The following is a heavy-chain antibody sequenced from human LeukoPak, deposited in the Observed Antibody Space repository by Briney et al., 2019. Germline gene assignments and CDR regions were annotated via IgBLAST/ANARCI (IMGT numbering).Heavy chain of an antibody. CDR2: IIPIFGTA. CDR1: GGTFSSYA. CDR3: ARDQVNDAFDI. Sequence: SVKVSCKASGGTFSSYAISWVRQAPGQGLEWMGGIIPIFGTANYAQKFQGRVTITADESTSTAYMELSSLRSDDTALYYCARDQVNDAFDIWGQGTVVTVSS. J-gene: IGHJ3*02. V-gene: IGHV1-69*01.